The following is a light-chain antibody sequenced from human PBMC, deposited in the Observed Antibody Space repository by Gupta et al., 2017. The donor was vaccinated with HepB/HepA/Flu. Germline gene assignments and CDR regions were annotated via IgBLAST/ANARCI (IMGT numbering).Light chain of an antibody. Sequence: EIVMTQSPATLSVSPGERATPSCRASQSVSSNLAWYQQRPGQAPRLLIYGASTRATGIPARFSGSGSGTEFTLTISSVQSEDFAVYYCQQYNNWPFSFGAGTKVDIK. V-gene: IGKV3-15*01. CDR3: QQYNNWPFS. J-gene: IGKJ3*01. CDR1: QSVSSN. CDR2: GAS.